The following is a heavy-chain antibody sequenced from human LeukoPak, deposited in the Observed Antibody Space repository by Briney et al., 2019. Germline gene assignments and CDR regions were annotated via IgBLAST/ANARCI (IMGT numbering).Heavy chain of an antibody. CDR3: ARYGSGYDLIDY. J-gene: IGHJ4*02. V-gene: IGHV3-33*01. CDR2: IWDDGSNQ. D-gene: IGHD5-12*01. Sequence: GGSLRLSCAASGFAFSRYGMHWVRQAPGKGLEWVAVIWDDGSNQKYADSVKGRFTISRDNSKNTLNLQMNSLRAEDTAVYYCARYGSGYDLIDYWGQGTLVTVSS. CDR1: GFAFSRYG.